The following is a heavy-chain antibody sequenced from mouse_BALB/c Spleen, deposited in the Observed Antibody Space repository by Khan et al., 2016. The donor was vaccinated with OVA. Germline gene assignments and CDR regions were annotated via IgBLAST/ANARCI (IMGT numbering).Heavy chain of an antibody. V-gene: IGHV5-6*01. D-gene: IGHD1-1*01. Sequence: EVELVESGGDIVKPGGSLKLSCAASGFTFSTYGMPWVRQTPDKRLEWVATVSTGGHYTYYTDTVKERSTISRDNAKNTLYLQMSSLGSEDTAIFYCARLAYYYDSEGCAYWGQGTLVSVSA. CDR2: VSTGGHYT. CDR3: ARLAYYYDSEGCAY. CDR1: GFTFSTYG. J-gene: IGHJ3*01.